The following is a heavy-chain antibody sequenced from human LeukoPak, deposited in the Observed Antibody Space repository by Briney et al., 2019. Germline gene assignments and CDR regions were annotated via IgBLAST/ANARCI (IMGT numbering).Heavy chain of an antibody. Sequence: GGSLRLSCAASGFTFSNTWMNWVRQAPGKGLEWVGRIQSKTDGGTTEYAGPVKGRFNKSREHSKTTLYLQMNSLKTEDTAVYYCATLTVRGVINIWGQGTLVTVSS. CDR3: ATLTVRGVINI. V-gene: IGHV3-15*01. CDR1: GFTFSNTW. D-gene: IGHD3-10*01. CDR2: IQSKTDGGTT. J-gene: IGHJ4*02.